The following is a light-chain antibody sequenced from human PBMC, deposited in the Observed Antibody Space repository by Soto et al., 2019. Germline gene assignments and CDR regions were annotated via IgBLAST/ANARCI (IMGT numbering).Light chain of an antibody. CDR2: GAS. J-gene: IGKJ2*01. Sequence: EIVMTQSTATLSVSPGERATLSCRASQSVSSNLAWYQQKPGQAPRLLIYGASTRATGIPARFSGSGSGTDFTLTLRSLQSGDFAVYYCQQYNNWPYTFGQGTKLEIK. CDR1: QSVSSN. CDR3: QQYNNWPYT. V-gene: IGKV3-15*01.